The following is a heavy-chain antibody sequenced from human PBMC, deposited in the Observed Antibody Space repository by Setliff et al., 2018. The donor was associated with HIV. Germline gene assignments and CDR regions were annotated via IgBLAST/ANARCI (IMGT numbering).Heavy chain of an antibody. Sequence: SETLSLTCAVYGAPFSGFHWGWIRQPPGKGLEWIGEINHSGSTNYNPSLNSRVTISVDTSKNRFSLKVSSVTAADTAVYYCARVGTTVTTRETYKWFDPWGQGTLVTVSS. CDR3: ARVGTTVTTRETYKWFDP. D-gene: IGHD4-17*01. CDR1: GAPFSGFH. CDR2: INHSGST. J-gene: IGHJ5*02. V-gene: IGHV4-34*01.